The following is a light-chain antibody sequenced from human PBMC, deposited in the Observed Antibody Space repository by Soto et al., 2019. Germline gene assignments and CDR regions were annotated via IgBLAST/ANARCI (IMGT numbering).Light chain of an antibody. J-gene: IGKJ3*01. Sequence: DIQMTQSPSSLSASVGDRVTITCRACQGISNYLAWYQQKPGKPPSLLIYDASTLQSGVPSRFSASGSGTDFTLTISSLQPEDVATYYCQNYDSVPVIFGPGTKVHI. CDR3: QNYDSVPVI. CDR2: DAS. CDR1: QGISNY. V-gene: IGKV1-27*01.